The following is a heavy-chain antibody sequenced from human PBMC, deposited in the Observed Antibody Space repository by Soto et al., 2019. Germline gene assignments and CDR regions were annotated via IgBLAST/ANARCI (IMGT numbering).Heavy chain of an antibody. CDR1: GYTFISYA. D-gene: IGHD6-6*01. Sequence: GASVKVSCKASGYTFISYAMHWVRQAPGQRLEWMGWINAGNGNTKYSQKFQGRVTITRDTSASTAYMELSSLRSEDTAVYYCARESSLYSSSSRRYYGMDVWGQGTTVTVSS. CDR3: ARESSLYSSSSRRYYGMDV. CDR2: INAGNGNT. J-gene: IGHJ6*02. V-gene: IGHV1-3*01.